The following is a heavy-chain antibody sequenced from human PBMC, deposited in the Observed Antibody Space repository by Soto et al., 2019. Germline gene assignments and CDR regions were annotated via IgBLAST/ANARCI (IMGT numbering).Heavy chain of an antibody. CDR3: ARGSGYDVLTGYYPMPTFDY. CDR2: ITRSGNTI. J-gene: IGHJ4*02. Sequence: QVQLVESGGGLVKPGGSLRLSCAASGFTFSDHYMSWIRQAPGKGLEWVSYITRSGNTIYYADSVKGRFTISRDNAKNSLYFQMNSLRAEDTAVYYCARGSGYDVLTGYYPMPTFDYWCQGTLVTVSS. CDR1: GFTFSDHY. D-gene: IGHD3-9*01. V-gene: IGHV3-11*01.